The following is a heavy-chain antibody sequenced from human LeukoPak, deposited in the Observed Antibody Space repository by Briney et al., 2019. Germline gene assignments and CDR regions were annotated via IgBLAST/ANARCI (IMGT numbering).Heavy chain of an antibody. CDR2: IYYSGST. CDR1: GGSISSSSYY. J-gene: IGHJ5*02. Sequence: SETLSLTCTVSGGSISSSSYYWGWIRQPPGKGLEWIGSIYYSGSTYYNPSLKSRVTISVDTSKNQFSLKLSSVTAADTAVYYCARHGSDDFWSGYPNWFDPWGQGTLVTVSS. D-gene: IGHD3-3*01. V-gene: IGHV4-39*01. CDR3: ARHGSDDFWSGYPNWFDP.